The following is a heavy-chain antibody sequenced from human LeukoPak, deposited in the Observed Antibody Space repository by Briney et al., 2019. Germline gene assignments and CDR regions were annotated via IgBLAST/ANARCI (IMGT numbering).Heavy chain of an antibody. CDR2: TYYSGST. Sequence: SETLSLTCTVSGGSISSSSYYWGWIRQPPGKGLEWIGSTYYSGSTYYNPSLKSRVTISVDTSKNQFSLKLSSVTAADTAVYYCARSLSAHTPYDFWGQGTLATVSS. J-gene: IGHJ4*02. D-gene: IGHD3-3*01. V-gene: IGHV4-39*01. CDR1: GGSISSSSYY. CDR3: ARSLSAHTPYDF.